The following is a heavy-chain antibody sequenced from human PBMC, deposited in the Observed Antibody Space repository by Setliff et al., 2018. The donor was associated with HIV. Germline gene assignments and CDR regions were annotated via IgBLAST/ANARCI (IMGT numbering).Heavy chain of an antibody. D-gene: IGHD7-27*01. CDR2: IYGSGTI. Sequence: SETLSLTCTVSGASVSTYYWSWIRQPAGKGLEWIGRIYGSGTITYNPYLKSRVIMSVDTSKNVFSLKLTSLTAADTAVYYCARSLGITYFDLWGRGTLVTVSS. CDR3: ARSLGITYFDL. V-gene: IGHV4-4*07. J-gene: IGHJ2*01. CDR1: GASVSTYY.